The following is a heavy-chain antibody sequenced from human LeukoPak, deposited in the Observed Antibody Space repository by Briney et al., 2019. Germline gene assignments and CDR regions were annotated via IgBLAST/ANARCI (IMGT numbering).Heavy chain of an antibody. V-gene: IGHV3-23*01. Sequence: GGSLRLSCAASGFTFSSYAMSWVRQAPGKGLEWVSAISGSGGSTYYADSVKGRFTISRDNSKNTLYLQMNSLRAEDTAVYYCAKSGDSSGWYDRYYFDYWGQGTLVTVSS. CDR3: AKSGDSSGWYDRYYFDY. CDR2: ISGSGGST. J-gene: IGHJ4*02. D-gene: IGHD6-19*01. CDR1: GFTFSSYA.